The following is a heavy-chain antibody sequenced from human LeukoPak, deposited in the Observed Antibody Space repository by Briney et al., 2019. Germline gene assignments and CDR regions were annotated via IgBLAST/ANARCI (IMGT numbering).Heavy chain of an antibody. V-gene: IGHV3-48*03. D-gene: IGHD3-10*02. CDR3: AELDITMIGGV. CDR1: GFTFSSYE. J-gene: IGHJ6*04. CDR2: ISSSGSTI. Sequence: GGSLRLSCAASGFTFSSYEMNWVRQAPGKGLEWVSYISSSGSTIYYADSVKGRFTISRDNAKNSLYLQMNSLRAEDTAVYYCAELDITMIGGVWGKGTTVTISS.